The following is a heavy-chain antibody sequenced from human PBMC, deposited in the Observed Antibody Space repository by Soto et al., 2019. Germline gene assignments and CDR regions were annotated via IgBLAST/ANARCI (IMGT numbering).Heavy chain of an antibody. CDR2: ISGSGGST. J-gene: IGHJ4*02. CDR1: GVTFSSYA. Sequence: GGSLRLSCAASGVTFSSYAMSWVRQAPGKGLEWVSAISGSGGSTYYADSVKGRFTISRDNSKNTLYLQMNSLRAEDTAVYYCAKDLLMTTVTTFNYWGQGTLVTVSS. CDR3: AKDLLMTTVTTFNY. D-gene: IGHD4-17*01. V-gene: IGHV3-23*01.